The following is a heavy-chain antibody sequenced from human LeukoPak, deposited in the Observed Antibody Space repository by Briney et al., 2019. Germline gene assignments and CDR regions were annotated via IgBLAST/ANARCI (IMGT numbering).Heavy chain of an antibody. CDR1: GGSIRSYY. Sequence: SETLSLTCTVSGGSIRSYYWSWIRQPPGKGLEWIGYIYYSGSTKYNPSLKSRATTSVDTSKDQFSLKLSSVTAADTAVYYCASGSYYFDCWGQGTLVTVSS. CDR2: IYYSGST. D-gene: IGHD1-26*01. V-gene: IGHV4-59*08. CDR3: ASGSYYFDC. J-gene: IGHJ4*02.